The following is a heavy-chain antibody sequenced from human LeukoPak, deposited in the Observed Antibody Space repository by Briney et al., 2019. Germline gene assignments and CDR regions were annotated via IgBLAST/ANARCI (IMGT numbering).Heavy chain of an antibody. Sequence: GRSLRLSCAASGFTFSSYGMHWARQAPGKGLEWVAVISYDGSNKYYADSVKGRFTISRDNSKNTLYLQMNSLRAEDTAVYYCARKGDGYNSIDYWGQGTLVTVS. J-gene: IGHJ4*02. CDR2: ISYDGSNK. CDR1: GFTFSSYG. CDR3: ARKGDGYNSIDY. D-gene: IGHD5-24*01. V-gene: IGHV3-30*03.